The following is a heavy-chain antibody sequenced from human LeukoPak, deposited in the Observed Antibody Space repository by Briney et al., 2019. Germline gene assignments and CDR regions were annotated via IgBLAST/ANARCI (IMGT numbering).Heavy chain of an antibody. J-gene: IGHJ4*02. D-gene: IGHD2-21*01. CDR1: GGSISSYY. Sequence: SETLSLTCTVSGGSISSYYWSWIRQPPGKGLEWIGYIYYSGSTNYNPSLKSRVTISVDTSKNHFSLKLSSVTAADTAVYYCARGVVIAPQTFDYWGQGTLVTVSS. CDR2: IYYSGST. CDR3: ARGVVIAPQTFDY. V-gene: IGHV4-59*01.